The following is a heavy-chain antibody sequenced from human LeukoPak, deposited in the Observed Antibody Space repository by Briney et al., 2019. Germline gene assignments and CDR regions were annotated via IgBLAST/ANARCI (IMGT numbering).Heavy chain of an antibody. Sequence: PSETLSLTCTVSGGSISSYYWSWIRQPPGKGLEWIGYIYYSGSTNYNPSLKSRVTISVDMSKNQFSLKLSSVTAADTAVYYCARHCNYYGSGSYYYYGMDVWGQGTTVTVSS. J-gene: IGHJ6*02. V-gene: IGHV4-59*08. CDR2: IYYSGST. CDR3: ARHCNYYGSGSYYYYGMDV. D-gene: IGHD3-10*01. CDR1: GGSISSYY.